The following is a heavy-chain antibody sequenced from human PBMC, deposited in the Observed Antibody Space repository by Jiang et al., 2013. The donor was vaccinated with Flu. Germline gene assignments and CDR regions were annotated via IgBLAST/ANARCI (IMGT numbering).Heavy chain of an antibody. CDR1: GFTFSSYG. J-gene: IGHJ3*02. D-gene: IGHD6-13*01. CDR2: IAYDGSNQ. V-gene: IGHV3-30*18. Sequence: RSLRLSCAASGFTFSSYGVHWVRQAPGKRLEWVAVIAYDGSNQDYADSVKGRFTISRDNSKNTLYLQMNSLRDEDTAVYYCAKSRQQLVLAGFDIWGQGTMVTVSS. CDR3: AKSRQQLVLAGFDI.